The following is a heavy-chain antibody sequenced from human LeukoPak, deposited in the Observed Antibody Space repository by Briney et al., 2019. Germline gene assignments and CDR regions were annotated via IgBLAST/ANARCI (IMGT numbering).Heavy chain of an antibody. V-gene: IGHV1-69*04. D-gene: IGHD1-26*01. J-gene: IGHJ4*02. CDR2: IIPILGIA. Sequence: ASVKVSCKASGGTFSSYAISWVRQAPGQGLEWMGRIIPILGIANYAQKFQGRVTITADKSTSTAYMEMHSLRVEDTAVYFCAKGPLAGARPYYFDHWGQGTVVTVSS. CDR1: GGTFSSYA. CDR3: AKGPLAGARPYYFDH.